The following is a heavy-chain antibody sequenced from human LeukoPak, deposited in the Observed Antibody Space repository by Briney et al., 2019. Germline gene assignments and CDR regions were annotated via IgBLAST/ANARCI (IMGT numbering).Heavy chain of an antibody. CDR1: GYTFTGYY. D-gene: IGHD3-9*01. Sequence: ASVKVSCKASGYTFTGYYMHWVRQAPGQGLEWMGWINPNSGGTNYAQKFQGRVTMTRDTSISTAYMELGRLRSDDTAVYYCAANYDILTGYYSLDYWGQGTLVTVSS. V-gene: IGHV1-2*02. CDR3: AANYDILTGYYSLDY. J-gene: IGHJ4*02. CDR2: INPNSGGT.